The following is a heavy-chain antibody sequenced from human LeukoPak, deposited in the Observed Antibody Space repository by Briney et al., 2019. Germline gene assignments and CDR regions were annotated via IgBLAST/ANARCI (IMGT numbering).Heavy chain of an antibody. J-gene: IGHJ4*02. V-gene: IGHV3-21*01. CDR2: IGSSSSSI. CDR1: GFTFSSYS. D-gene: IGHD1-26*01. CDR3: ASWGEGALDN. Sequence: GGSLRLSCAASGFTFSSYSMNWVRQAPGKGLEWVSSIGSSSSSIYYADSVKGRFTISRDNAKKSLYLQMNSLRVEDTGVYYCASWGEGALDNWGQGTLVTVSS.